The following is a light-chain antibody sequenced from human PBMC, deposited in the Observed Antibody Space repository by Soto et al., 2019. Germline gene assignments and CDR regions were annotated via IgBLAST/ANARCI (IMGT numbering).Light chain of an antibody. CDR3: QQSHSLPYT. J-gene: IGKJ2*01. Sequence: DIQMTQSPSSVSASIGDRVTITCRASQGITFWLAWYQQKPGKAPELLIYSASNLQTGVPSRFSGCGSGTDFTLTISSLQPEDFATYYCQQSHSLPYTFGQGTKLEI. CDR1: QGITFW. CDR2: SAS. V-gene: IGKV1-12*01.